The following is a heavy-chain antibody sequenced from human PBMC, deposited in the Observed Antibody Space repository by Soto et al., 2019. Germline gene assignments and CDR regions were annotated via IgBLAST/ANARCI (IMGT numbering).Heavy chain of an antibody. D-gene: IGHD6-19*01. CDR2: IYDSGST. V-gene: IGHV4-39*01. CDR3: ASTGIAVAGSYYYYGMDV. CDR1: GGSISSSSYY. Sequence: QLQLQESGPGLVKPSETLSLTCTVSGGSISSSSYYWGWIRQPPGKGLEWIGSIYDSGSTYYKPSLKSRVTIAVDTSKNQSSLKLSSVTAADTAVYYCASTGIAVAGSYYYYGMDVWGPGTTVTVSS. J-gene: IGHJ6*02.